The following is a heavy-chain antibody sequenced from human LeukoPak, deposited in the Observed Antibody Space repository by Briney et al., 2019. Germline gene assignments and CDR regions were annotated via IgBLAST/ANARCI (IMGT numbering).Heavy chain of an antibody. Sequence: PGRSLRLSCAASGLTFSSYGMHWVRQAPGKGLEWVAVIWYDGSNKYYADSVKGRFTISRDNSKNTLYLQMNSLRAEDTAVYYCARDRIAYCGGDCYSEVFDYWGQGTLVTVSS. D-gene: IGHD2-21*02. V-gene: IGHV3-33*01. CDR2: IWYDGSNK. CDR3: ARDRIAYCGGDCYSEVFDY. CDR1: GLTFSSYG. J-gene: IGHJ4*02.